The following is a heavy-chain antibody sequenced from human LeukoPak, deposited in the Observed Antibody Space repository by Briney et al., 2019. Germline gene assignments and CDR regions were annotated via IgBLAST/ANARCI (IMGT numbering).Heavy chain of an antibody. CDR2: ISAYNGNT. CDR3: ARGRGRTLYSSGWYGDY. D-gene: IGHD6-19*01. J-gene: IGHJ4*02. CDR1: GYTFTSYG. V-gene: IGHV1-18*01. Sequence: ASVKVSCKASGYTFTSYGISWARQAPGQGLEWMGWISAYNGNTNYAQKLQGRVTMTTDTSTSTAYMELRSLRSDDTAVYYCARGRGRTLYSSGWYGDYWGQGTLVTVSS.